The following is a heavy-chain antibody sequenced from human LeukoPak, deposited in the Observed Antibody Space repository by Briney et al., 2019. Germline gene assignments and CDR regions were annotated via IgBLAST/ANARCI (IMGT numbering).Heavy chain of an antibody. Sequence: PGGSLRLSCAASGFTFSSYSMNWVRQAPGKGLEWIGEINHSGSTNYNPSLKSRVTISVDTSKNQFSLKLSSVTAADTAVYYCARETYYYDSSGYVHWGQGILVTVSS. J-gene: IGHJ4*02. CDR2: INHSGST. V-gene: IGHV4-34*01. CDR3: ARETYYYDSSGYVH. CDR1: GFTFSSYS. D-gene: IGHD3-22*01.